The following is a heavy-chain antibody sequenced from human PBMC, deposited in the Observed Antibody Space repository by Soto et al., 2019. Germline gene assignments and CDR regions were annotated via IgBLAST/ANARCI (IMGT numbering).Heavy chain of an antibody. Sequence: GGSLRLSCPASGFTFSNTWMSWVRQAPGKGLEWVGRIKSKTDGGTTDYAAPVKGRFTISRDDSKNTLYLQMNSLKTEDTAVYYCTTDMYTYYDILLGPRADYWGQGT. D-gene: IGHD3-9*01. V-gene: IGHV3-15*01. CDR2: IKSKTDGGTT. CDR3: TTDMYTYYDILLGPRADY. J-gene: IGHJ4*02. CDR1: GFTFSNTW.